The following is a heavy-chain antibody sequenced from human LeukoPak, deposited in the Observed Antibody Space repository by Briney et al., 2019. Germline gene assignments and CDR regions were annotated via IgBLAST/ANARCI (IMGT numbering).Heavy chain of an antibody. CDR1: GYTFTSYG. CDR2: ISAYNGNT. CDR3: AREGNNLYYDILTGFDY. V-gene: IGHV1-18*01. D-gene: IGHD3-9*01. Sequence: GASVKVPCKASGYTFTSYGISWVRQAPGQGLEWMGWISAYNGNTNYAQKLQGRVTMTTDTSTSTAYMELRSLRSDDTAVYYCAREGNNLYYDILTGFDYWGQGTLVTVSS. J-gene: IGHJ4*02.